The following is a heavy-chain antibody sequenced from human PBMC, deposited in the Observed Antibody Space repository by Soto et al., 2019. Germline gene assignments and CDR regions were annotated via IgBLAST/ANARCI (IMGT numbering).Heavy chain of an antibody. CDR3: VKAGSLEF. J-gene: IGHJ1*01. V-gene: IGHV3-23*01. Sequence: EVQLLESGGGLVQPGGSMRLSCAASGLSFSTFGMSWVRQAPGRGLEWVSFIRDDSSRTYSVDAVKGRLTISRDNSKYTLYLQMNSLTAEGTAVYACVKAGSLEFWGQGTMVTVSS. CDR2: IRDDSSRT. CDR1: GLSFSTFG. D-gene: IGHD1-1*01.